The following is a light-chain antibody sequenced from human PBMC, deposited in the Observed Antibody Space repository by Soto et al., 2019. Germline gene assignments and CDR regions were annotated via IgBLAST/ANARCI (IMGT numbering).Light chain of an antibody. CDR3: QQSYSTPLLS. CDR1: QSISSY. V-gene: IGKV1-39*01. J-gene: IGKJ4*01. CDR2: AES. Sequence: DIQMTQSPSSLSASVGDRVTITCRASQSISSYINWYQQKPGKAPKLLIYAESSLQSGVPSRFSGSGSGTDFTLTISSLQPEDFGTYYCQQSYSTPLLSFGGGTKVEIK.